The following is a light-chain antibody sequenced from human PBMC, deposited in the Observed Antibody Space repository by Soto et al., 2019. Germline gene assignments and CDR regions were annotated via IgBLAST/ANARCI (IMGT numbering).Light chain of an antibody. Sequence: DVQLIQSPSTLSASIGDRVTITCRVSQPIRDWVAWYQQKPGKAPKLLIYDATSSDSGVPSRFSGSGSETEFTLTISSLQPGDFATYYCQQDDSYSNTFGQGTRVEL. J-gene: IGKJ1*01. CDR3: QQDDSYSNT. V-gene: IGKV1-5*01. CDR2: DAT. CDR1: QPIRDW.